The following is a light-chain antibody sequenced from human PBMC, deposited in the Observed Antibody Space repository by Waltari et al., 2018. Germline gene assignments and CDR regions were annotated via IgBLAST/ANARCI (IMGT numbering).Light chain of an antibody. V-gene: IGLV2-14*03. CDR1: SSDVGGYNY. CDR2: DVS. Sequence: QSALTQPASVSGSPGQSITISCTGTSSDVGGYNYVSWYQQHPGKAPKLMIYDVSNRPSGVSNRFSGSKSGNTASLTISGLQAEDEADYYCSSYTSSSTLPYVFGSGTKGDRPR. CDR3: SSYTSSSTLPYV. J-gene: IGLJ6*01.